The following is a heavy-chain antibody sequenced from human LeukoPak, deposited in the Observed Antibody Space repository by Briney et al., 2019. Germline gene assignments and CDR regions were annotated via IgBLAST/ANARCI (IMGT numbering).Heavy chain of an antibody. V-gene: IGHV3-7*01. J-gene: IGHJ4*02. Sequence: GGSLRLSCAASGFTFSSYWMSWVRQAPGKGLEWVANIKQDGSDKYYVDSVKGRFIISRDNAKNSLYLQMNSLRAEDTAVYYCARVKDYYGSGNYYYFDYWGQGTLVTVSS. CDR1: GFTFSSYW. CDR2: IKQDGSDK. D-gene: IGHD3-10*01. CDR3: ARVKDYYGSGNYYYFDY.